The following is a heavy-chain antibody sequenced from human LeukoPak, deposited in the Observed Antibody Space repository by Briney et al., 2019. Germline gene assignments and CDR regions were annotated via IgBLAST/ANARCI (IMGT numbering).Heavy chain of an antibody. V-gene: IGHV3-21*01. CDR2: ISSSSSSYI. CDR3: ARNPAPRPNWFDP. Sequence: GGSLRLSCAASGFTFSSYSMNWVRQAPGKGLEWVSSISSSSSSYIYYADSVKGRFTISRDNAKNSLYLQMNSLRAEDTAVYYCARNPAPRPNWFDPWGQGTLVTVSS. J-gene: IGHJ5*02. CDR1: GFTFSSYS.